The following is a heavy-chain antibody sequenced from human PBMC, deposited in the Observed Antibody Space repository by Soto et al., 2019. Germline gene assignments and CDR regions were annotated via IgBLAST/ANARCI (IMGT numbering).Heavy chain of an antibody. D-gene: IGHD5-18*01. V-gene: IGHV3-53*01. J-gene: IGHJ4*02. CDR2: IYIAGST. CDR3: ARAREPEYSSAIFFDI. CDR1: GLTVSGSY. Sequence: GGSRRRSWAASGLTVSGSYMSWVRQAPGKGLQWVSVIYIAGSTYDANSMKGRFTISRDISTNMVYLQMSSLTDEDTAVYYCARAREPEYSSAIFFDIWGQGALVTVSS.